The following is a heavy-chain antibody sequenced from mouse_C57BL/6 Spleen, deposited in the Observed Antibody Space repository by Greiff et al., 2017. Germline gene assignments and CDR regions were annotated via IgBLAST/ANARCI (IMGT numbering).Heavy chain of an antibody. J-gene: IGHJ2*01. Sequence: QVQLQQPGAELVRPGTSVKLSCKASGYTFTSYWMHWVKQRPGQGLEWIGVIDPSDSYTNYHQKFKGKATLTVDTSSSTAYMQLSSLTSEDSAVYYCARSPYYGSIYFDYWGQGTTLTVSS. D-gene: IGHD1-1*01. CDR3: ARSPYYGSIYFDY. CDR1: GYTFTSYW. CDR2: IDPSDSYT. V-gene: IGHV1-59*01.